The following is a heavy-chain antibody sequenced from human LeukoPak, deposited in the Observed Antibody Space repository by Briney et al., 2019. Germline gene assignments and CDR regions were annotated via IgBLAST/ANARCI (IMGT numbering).Heavy chain of an antibody. CDR3: ARANERWLRLDAFDI. Sequence: PSETLSLTCTVSGGSISSYYWSWIRQPPGKGLEWIGYIYYSGSTNYNPSLKSRVTISVDTSKNQFSLKLSSVTAADTAVYYCARANERWLRLDAFDIWGQGTMVTVSS. V-gene: IGHV4-59*01. CDR2: IYYSGST. CDR1: GGSISSYY. J-gene: IGHJ3*02. D-gene: IGHD5-12*01.